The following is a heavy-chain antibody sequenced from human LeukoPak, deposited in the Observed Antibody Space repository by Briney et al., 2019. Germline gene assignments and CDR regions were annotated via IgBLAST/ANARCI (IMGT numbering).Heavy chain of an antibody. D-gene: IGHD3-22*01. Sequence: SQTPSLTCTVSGGSISSGGYYWSWIRQHPGKGLEWIGYIYYSGSTYYNPSLKSRVTISVDTSKNQFSLKLSSVTAADTAVYYCARASDSSGVFDYWGQGTLVTVSS. CDR1: GGSISSGGYY. J-gene: IGHJ4*02. V-gene: IGHV4-31*03. CDR2: IYYSGST. CDR3: ARASDSSGVFDY.